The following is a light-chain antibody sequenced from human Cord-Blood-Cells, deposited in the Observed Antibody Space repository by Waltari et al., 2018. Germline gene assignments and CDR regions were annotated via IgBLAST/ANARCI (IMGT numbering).Light chain of an antibody. CDR3: QQYYSTLRT. J-gene: IGKJ1*01. Sequence: IVMTQSPVSLAVSLGERATINSQSSQSVLFSSNHQNYLAWYQKKPGQAPKLLIYWASTRESGVPDRFSGSGSGTDGTLTISSLQAEDVAVYFCQQYYSTLRTFGQGTKVEIK. V-gene: IGKV4-1*01. CDR1: QSVLFSSNHQNY. CDR2: WAS.